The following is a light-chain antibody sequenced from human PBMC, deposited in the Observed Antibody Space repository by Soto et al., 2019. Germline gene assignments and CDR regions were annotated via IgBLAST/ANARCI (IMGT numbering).Light chain of an antibody. J-gene: IGKJ2*01. CDR3: LQDYNFPRT. V-gene: IGKV1-6*01. Sequence: AIQMTQSPSSLSASIGDRVAITCRASQGIRNDLGWYQQKPGKPPKLLIYAASTLQIGVPSRFSGSGSGTDFTLTISSLQPEDFATYYFLQDYNFPRTLGQGTELEIK. CDR1: QGIRND. CDR2: AAS.